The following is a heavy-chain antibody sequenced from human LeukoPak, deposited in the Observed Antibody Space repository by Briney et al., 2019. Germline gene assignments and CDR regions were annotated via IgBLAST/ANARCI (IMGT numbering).Heavy chain of an antibody. J-gene: IGHJ6*03. V-gene: IGHV1-69*05. CDR1: GGSFSSYA. CDR3: ARVWQWLSYPPPHYYYMDV. D-gene: IGHD6-19*01. CDR2: IIPIFGTA. Sequence: SVKVSCKASGGSFSSYAISWVRQAPGQGLGWMGGIIPIFGTANYAHKFQGRGTITTDESTNPAYLELSTLRSEDTAVYYCARVWQWLSYPPPHYYYMDVWGKGTTVTVSS.